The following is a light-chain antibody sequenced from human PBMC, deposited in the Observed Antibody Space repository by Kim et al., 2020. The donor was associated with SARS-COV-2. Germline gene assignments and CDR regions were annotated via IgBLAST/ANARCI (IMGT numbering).Light chain of an antibody. CDR3: QACDSSTGVV. J-gene: IGLJ2*01. CDR2: QDS. Sequence: VPPGQTARITCCGNTLRDKYVCWYQQKPGHSPVLFIYQDSKRPSGIPGRFSGSNCGNTATLTISGTQAMDEADYYCQACDSSTGVVFGGGTQLTVL. V-gene: IGLV3-1*01. CDR1: TLRDKY.